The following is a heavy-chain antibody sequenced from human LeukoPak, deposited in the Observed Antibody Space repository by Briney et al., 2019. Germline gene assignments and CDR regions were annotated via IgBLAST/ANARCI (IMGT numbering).Heavy chain of an antibody. J-gene: IGHJ4*02. CDR2: ISGSGGST. CDR1: GFTFSSYA. V-gene: IGHV3-23*01. CDR3: ARGSEWELLSCDY. D-gene: IGHD1-26*01. Sequence: GGSLRLSCAASGFTFSSYAMSWVRQAPGKGLEWVSAISGSGGSTYYADSVKGRFTISRDNSKNTLYLQMNSLRAEDTAVYYCARGSEWELLSCDYWGQGTLVTVSS.